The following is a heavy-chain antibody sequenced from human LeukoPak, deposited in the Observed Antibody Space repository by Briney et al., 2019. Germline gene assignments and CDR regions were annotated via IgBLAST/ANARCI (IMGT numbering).Heavy chain of an antibody. V-gene: IGHV4-34*01. J-gene: IGHJ4*02. CDR2: INHSGST. Sequence: PSETLSLTCAVYGGSFSGYYWSWIRQPPGKGLEWIGEINHSGSTNYNPSLKSRVTISVDTSKNQFSLKLSSVTAADTAVYYCAREARRGRRDGYNSGGWFGYWGQGTLVTVSS. CDR1: GGSFSGYY. CDR3: AREARRGRRDGYNSGGWFGY. D-gene: IGHD5-24*01.